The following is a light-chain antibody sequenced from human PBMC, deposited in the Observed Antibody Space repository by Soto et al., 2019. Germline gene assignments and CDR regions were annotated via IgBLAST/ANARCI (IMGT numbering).Light chain of an antibody. J-gene: IGLJ3*02. CDR2: LEGSGSY. CDR3: ETWDSNTLV. Sequence: QSVLTQSSSASASLGSSVKLTCTLSSGHSSYNIAWHQQQPGKAPRYLMKLEGSGSYNKGSGVPDRFSGSGSGADRYLTIPNLQFEDEADYYCETWDSNTLVFGGGTKLTVL. CDR1: SGHSSYN. V-gene: IGLV4-60*02.